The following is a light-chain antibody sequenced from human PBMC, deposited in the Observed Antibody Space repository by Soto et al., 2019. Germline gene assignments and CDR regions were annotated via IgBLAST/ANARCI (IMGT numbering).Light chain of an antibody. J-gene: IGLJ1*01. CDR2: DVS. CDR1: SSDSGGYNY. CDR3: CSYTTSNTRQIV. V-gene: IGLV2-14*03. Sequence: QSVLTQPASVSGSPGQSITISCTGTSSDSGGYNYVSWYQQHPGKAPKFMIYDVSSRPSGVSNRFSGSKSGNTASLTISGLQAEDEAGYYCCSYTTSNTRQIVFGTGTKVTV.